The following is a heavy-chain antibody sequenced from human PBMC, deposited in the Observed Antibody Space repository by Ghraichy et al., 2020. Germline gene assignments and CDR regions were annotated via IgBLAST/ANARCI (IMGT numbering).Heavy chain of an antibody. V-gene: IGHV4-30-2*01. J-gene: IGHJ6*03. CDR1: GDSISSGAYS. Sequence: SQTLSLTCAVSGDSISSGAYSWTWIRQPPGKGLEWIGYVYHSGSTYYNPSLKSRVAISVDRSKNHFYLKLSSVTAADSAMYYCARGHYDYYSMDVWGKGTPVTVSS. CDR3: ARGHYDYYSMDV. CDR2: VYHSGST.